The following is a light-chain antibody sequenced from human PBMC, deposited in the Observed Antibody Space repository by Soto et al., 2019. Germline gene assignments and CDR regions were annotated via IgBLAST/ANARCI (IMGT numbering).Light chain of an antibody. Sequence: QSVLTQPRSVSGSPGQSVTISCTGTSSDVGGYNYVSWYQQHPGKAPKLMIYDVSKRPSGVPDRFSGFKSGNTASLTTSGLQAEDEADYSCCSHAGSYIYVFGTGTKLTVL. J-gene: IGLJ1*01. CDR1: SSDVGGYNY. V-gene: IGLV2-11*01. CDR3: CSHAGSYIYV. CDR2: DVS.